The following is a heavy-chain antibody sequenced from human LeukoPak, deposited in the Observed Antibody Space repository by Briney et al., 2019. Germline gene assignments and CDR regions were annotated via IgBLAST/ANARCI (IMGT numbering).Heavy chain of an antibody. V-gene: IGHV4-59*08. CDR3: ARLAAGPSPREY. D-gene: IGHD6-13*01. CDR1: GGSISSYY. Sequence: SETLSLTCTISGGSISSYYWSWIRQPPGKGLEWIGYIYYSGSTNYNPSLKSRVTISVDTSKNQFSLKLSSVTAADTAVYYCARLAAGPSPREYWGQGTLVTVSS. CDR2: IYYSGST. J-gene: IGHJ4*02.